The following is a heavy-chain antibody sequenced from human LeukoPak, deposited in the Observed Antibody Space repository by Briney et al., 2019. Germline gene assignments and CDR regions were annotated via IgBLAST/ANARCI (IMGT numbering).Heavy chain of an antibody. D-gene: IGHD2-2*01. V-gene: IGHV3-23*01. J-gene: IGHJ4*02. CDR3: ARRGSTSGPQQGGFDY. Sequence: GGSLRLSCAASGSTFGNNGMSWVRQAPGKGLEWVSTIGASTKTYYVDSVKGRFTISRDNSKNTLYLQMNSLRAEDTAVYYCARRGSTSGPQQGGFDYWGQGTLVTVSS. CDR2: IGASTKT. CDR1: GSTFGNNG.